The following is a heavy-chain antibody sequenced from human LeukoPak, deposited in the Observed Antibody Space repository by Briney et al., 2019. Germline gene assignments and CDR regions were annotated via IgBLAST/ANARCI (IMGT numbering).Heavy chain of an antibody. D-gene: IGHD6-19*01. J-gene: IGHJ4*02. V-gene: IGHV3-66*01. CDR2: IYSGGTT. CDR1: GFTASSDY. Sequence: PGGSLRLSCSASGFTASSDYMSWVRQAPGKGLAWLSVIYSGGTTYYADSVKGRFTISRDNSKNTVYLQMNSLRVEDTAVYYCTRGGSVPATRSFDYWGQGTLVTVSS. CDR3: TRGGSVPATRSFDY.